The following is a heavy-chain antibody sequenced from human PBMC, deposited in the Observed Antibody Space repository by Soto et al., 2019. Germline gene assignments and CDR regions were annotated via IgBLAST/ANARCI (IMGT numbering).Heavy chain of an antibody. Sequence: QVQLVQSVAEVKKPGSSVKGSCKASVDSFSSYAISWVRQAPGHGLEWMGRIIPIFGTPNYAQRVEGRVTITADESTSTANMELSILRSDDTAVYYCATGGNYYATIALAYWGQGTLVTVSS. D-gene: IGHD3-10*01. CDR1: VDSFSSYA. CDR2: IIPIFGTP. V-gene: IGHV1-69*01. J-gene: IGHJ4*02. CDR3: ATGGNYYATIALAY.